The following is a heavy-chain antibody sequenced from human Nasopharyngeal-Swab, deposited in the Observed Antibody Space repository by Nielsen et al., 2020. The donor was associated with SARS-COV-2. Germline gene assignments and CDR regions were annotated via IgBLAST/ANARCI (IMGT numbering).Heavy chain of an antibody. J-gene: IGHJ4*02. V-gene: IGHV1-8*01. Sequence: ASVKVSCKASGYTFTSYDINWVRQATGQGLEWMGWMNPNSGNTGYAQKFQGRVAMTRNTSISTAYMELSRLRSDDTDVYYCARDPSVADLDYWGQGTLVTVSS. CDR3: ARDPSVADLDY. CDR1: GYTFTSYD. CDR2: MNPNSGNT. D-gene: IGHD6-19*01.